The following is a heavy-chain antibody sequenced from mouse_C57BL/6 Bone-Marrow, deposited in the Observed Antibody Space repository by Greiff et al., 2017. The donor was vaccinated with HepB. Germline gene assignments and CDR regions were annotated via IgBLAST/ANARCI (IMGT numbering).Heavy chain of an antibody. J-gene: IGHJ4*01. CDR1: GYTFTSYG. Sequence: QVQLKQSGAELARPGASVKLSCKASGYTFTSYGISWVKQRTGQGLEWIGEIYPRSGNTDYNEKFKGKATLTADKSSSTAYMELRSLTSEDSAVYFCVYDGYYLSLYYAMDYWGQGTSVTVSS. D-gene: IGHD2-3*01. CDR3: VYDGYYLSLYYAMDY. V-gene: IGHV1-81*01. CDR2: IYPRSGNT.